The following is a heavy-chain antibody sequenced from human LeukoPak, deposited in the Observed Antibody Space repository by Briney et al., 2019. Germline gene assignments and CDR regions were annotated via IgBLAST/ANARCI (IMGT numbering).Heavy chain of an antibody. Sequence: PSETLSLTCAVYGGSFSGYYWSWIRQPPGKGLEWIGYIYYSGSTNYNPSLKSRVTISVDTSKNQFSLKLSSVTAADAAVYYCARTAAYSGYDGGTFDYWGQGTLVTVSS. V-gene: IGHV4-59*01. D-gene: IGHD5-12*01. CDR1: GGSFSGYY. CDR2: IYYSGST. CDR3: ARTAAYSGYDGGTFDY. J-gene: IGHJ4*02.